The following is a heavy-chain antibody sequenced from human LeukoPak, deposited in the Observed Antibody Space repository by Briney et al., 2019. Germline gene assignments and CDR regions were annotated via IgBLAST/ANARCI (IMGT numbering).Heavy chain of an antibody. D-gene: IGHD1-26*01. CDR2: IYYSRST. J-gene: IGHJ5*02. CDR1: GXSISTYY. Sequence: SETLSLTCTVSGXSISTYYWSWIRQPPGKGLEWIGYIYYSRSTNYNSSLKSRVTISVDTSKNQFSLKLSSVTAADTAVYYCARDYRGSFDPWGQGTLVTVSS. CDR3: ARDYRGSFDP. V-gene: IGHV4-59*01.